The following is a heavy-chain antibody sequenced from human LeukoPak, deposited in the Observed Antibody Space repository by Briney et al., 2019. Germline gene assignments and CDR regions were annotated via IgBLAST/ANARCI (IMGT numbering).Heavy chain of an antibody. CDR1: GYTFTGYD. V-gene: IGHV1-8*01. CDR2: MNPNSGNT. D-gene: IGHD3-22*01. J-gene: IGHJ4*02. Sequence: ASVTVSCKASGYTFTGYDINWVRQATGQGLEWMGWMNPNSGNTGYAQKFQGRVTMTRNTSISTAYMELSSLRSEDTAVYYCARGRTYYYDSSGQTNFDYWGQGTLVTVSS. CDR3: ARGRTYYYDSSGQTNFDY.